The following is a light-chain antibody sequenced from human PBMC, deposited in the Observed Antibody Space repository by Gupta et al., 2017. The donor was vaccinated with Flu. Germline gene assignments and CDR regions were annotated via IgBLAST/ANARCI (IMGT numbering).Light chain of an antibody. V-gene: IGLV1-36*01. Sequence: QSVLTQPPSVSEAPTQRVTISCSGTSSNIGNNPINWYQHLPGKAPKLIVYYDDLLPSGVSDRFSGSKSGTSASLAISGLQSEDEGDYYCAAWNDTLNSWVFGGGTKLTVL. CDR3: AAWNDTLNSWV. CDR1: SSNIGNNP. J-gene: IGLJ3*02. CDR2: YDD.